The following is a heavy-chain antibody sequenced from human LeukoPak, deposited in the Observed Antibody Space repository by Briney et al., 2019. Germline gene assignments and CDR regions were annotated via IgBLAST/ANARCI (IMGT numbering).Heavy chain of an antibody. J-gene: IGHJ5*02. CDR2: IYYSGST. Sequence: SETLSLTCTVSGGSISSGGSYWSWIRQHPGKGLEWIGYIYYSGSTYYNPSLKSRVTISVDTSKSQFSPKLSSVTAADTAVYYCARADYYYDSSGYHNWFDPWGQGTLVTVSS. D-gene: IGHD3-22*01. CDR1: GGSISSGGSY. CDR3: ARADYYYDSSGYHNWFDP. V-gene: IGHV4-31*03.